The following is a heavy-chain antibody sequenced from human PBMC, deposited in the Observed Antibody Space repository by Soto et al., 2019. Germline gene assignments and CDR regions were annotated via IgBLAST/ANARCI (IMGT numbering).Heavy chain of an antibody. J-gene: IGHJ6*04. CDR1: GFNFNNYG. CDR3: AKDRKDCRLCRLPQYLFFGMDV. Sequence: GGSLRLSCAASGFNFNNYGMHWVRQAPGKGPEWVAVISYDGNNEYYADSVEGRFSISRDNSQNTLYLQMNSLTPKDTAVYYCAKDRKDCRLCRLPQYLFFGMDVWGKGTTVTVSS. CDR2: ISYDGNNE. V-gene: IGHV3-30*18. D-gene: IGHD2-2*01.